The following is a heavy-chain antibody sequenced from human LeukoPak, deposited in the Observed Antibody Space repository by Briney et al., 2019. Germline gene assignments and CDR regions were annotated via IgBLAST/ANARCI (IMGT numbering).Heavy chain of an antibody. D-gene: IGHD6-13*01. CDR1: GGSISNGSYY. V-gene: IGHV4-61*02. CDR3: ARASGSSWSRLGVYYYYMDV. Sequence: SETLSLTCTVSGGSISNGSYYWSWIRQPAGKGLEWIGRIYTSGSTNYNPSLKSRVTISVDTSKNQFFLKLTSVTAADTAVYYCARASGSSWSRLGVYYYYMDVWGKGTTVTVSS. CDR2: IYTSGST. J-gene: IGHJ6*03.